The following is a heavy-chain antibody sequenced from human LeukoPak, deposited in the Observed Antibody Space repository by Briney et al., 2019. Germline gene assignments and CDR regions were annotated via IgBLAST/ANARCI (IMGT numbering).Heavy chain of an antibody. J-gene: IGHJ6*03. CDR3: ARAAAGPPGYYYYYYMDV. D-gene: IGHD6-13*01. CDR1: GGTFSSYA. V-gene: IGHV1-69*13. CDR2: IIPIFGTA. Sequence: ASVKVSCKASGGTFSSYAISWVRQAPGQGLEWMGGIIPIFGTANYAQKFQGRVTITADESTSTAYMELSSLRSEDTAVYYCARAAAGPPGYYYYYYMDVWGKGTTVTVSS.